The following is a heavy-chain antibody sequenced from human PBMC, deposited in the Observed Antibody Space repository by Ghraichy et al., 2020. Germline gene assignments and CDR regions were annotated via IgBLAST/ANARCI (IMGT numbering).Heavy chain of an antibody. V-gene: IGHV3-23*01. CDR1: GFTFSSYA. CDR2: ISGSGGST. CDR3: ARQSRGLRFLEWLAHYYGMDV. J-gene: IGHJ6*02. D-gene: IGHD3-3*01. Sequence: GGSLRLSCAASGFTFSSYAMSWVRQAPGKGLEWVSAISGSGGSTYYADSVKGRFTISRDNSKNTLYLQMNSLRAEDTAVYYCARQSRGLRFLEWLAHYYGMDVWGQGTTVTVSS.